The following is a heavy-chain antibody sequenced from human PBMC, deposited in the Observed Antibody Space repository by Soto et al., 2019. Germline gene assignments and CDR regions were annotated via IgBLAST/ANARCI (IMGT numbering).Heavy chain of an antibody. J-gene: IGHJ5*02. CDR1: GGSISSGGDY. CDR3: ASGSILRGAFGP. Sequence: SETLSLTCTVSGGSISSGGDYWSWIRQHPGKGLEWIGYIYDSGSTYSNPSLKSRVTISVDTSKNQFSLNLSPVTAADTAVYYCASGSILRGAFGPWRQGTLV. V-gene: IGHV4-31*03. D-gene: IGHD3-10*01. CDR2: IYDSGST.